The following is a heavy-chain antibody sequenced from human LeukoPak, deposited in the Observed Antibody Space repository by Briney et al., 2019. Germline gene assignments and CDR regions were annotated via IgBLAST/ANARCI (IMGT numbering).Heavy chain of an antibody. D-gene: IGHD1-1*01. CDR3: AGVNGSPRYYFDY. J-gene: IGHJ4*02. V-gene: IGHV4-31*03. CDR1: GGSISSGGYY. CDR2: IYYSGST. Sequence: PSETLSLTCTVSGGSISSGGYYWSWIRQHPGKGLEWIGYIYYSGSTYYNPSLKSRVTISVDTSKNQFSLKLSSVTAADTAVYYCAGVNGSPRYYFDYWGQGTLVTVSS.